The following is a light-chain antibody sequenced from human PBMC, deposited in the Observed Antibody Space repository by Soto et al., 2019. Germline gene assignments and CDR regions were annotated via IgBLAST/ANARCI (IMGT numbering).Light chain of an antibody. J-gene: IGLJ3*02. CDR1: SSHIGSTT. Sequence: QAVVTQPPSASGTPGQRVTIACSGSSSHIGSTTVTWYQQLPGTAPQLLIYNNNQRPSGVPDRFSGSKSGTSASLAISGLQSEDEADYYCAAWDDSLNGVVFGGGTKLTVL. V-gene: IGLV1-44*01. CDR2: NNN. CDR3: AAWDDSLNGVV.